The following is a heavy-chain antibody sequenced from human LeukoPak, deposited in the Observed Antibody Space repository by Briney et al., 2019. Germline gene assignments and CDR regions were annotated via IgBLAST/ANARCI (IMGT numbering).Heavy chain of an antibody. V-gene: IGHV4-59*12. CDR3: ARARGYSNYVGWFDP. CDR2: IYYSGST. J-gene: IGHJ5*02. D-gene: IGHD4-11*01. CDR1: GGSISSYY. Sequence: SETLSLTCSVSGGSISSYYWNWIRQPPGKGLEWIGYIYYSGSTNYNPSLKSRVTISVDTSKNQFSLKLSSVTAADTAVYYCARARGYSNYVGWFDPWGQGTLVTVSS.